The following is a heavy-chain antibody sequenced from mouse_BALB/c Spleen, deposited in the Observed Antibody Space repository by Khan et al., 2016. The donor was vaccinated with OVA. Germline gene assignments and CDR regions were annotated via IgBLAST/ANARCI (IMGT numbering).Heavy chain of an antibody. D-gene: IGHD1-1*01. CDR3: ARIKKIVATYFDY. CDR2: TNPTNGRT. J-gene: IGHJ2*01. CDR1: GYTFTSYW. Sequence: QVHVKQSGAELVKAGASVKMSCKASGYTFTSYWMHWVKQRLGQGHEWFAETNPTNGRTYYNEKFKSKATLTVDKSSSTAYMLLSGPTFEDSAVYYCARIKKIVATYFDYWGQGTTLTVSS. V-gene: IGHV1S81*02.